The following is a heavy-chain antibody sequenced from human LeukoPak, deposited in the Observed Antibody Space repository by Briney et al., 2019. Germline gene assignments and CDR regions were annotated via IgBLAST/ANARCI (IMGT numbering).Heavy chain of an antibody. Sequence: SETLSLTCTVSDDSISSYHWTWIRQSPGRGLEWIGYVHYSGDTNYNPSLKSRVTISLDTSNNQFSLKVSSVTAADTAIYYCATYTRRCSAGTCYSIDYWGQGTLVTVSS. V-gene: IGHV4-59*08. J-gene: IGHJ4*02. CDR1: DDSISSYH. CDR2: VHYSGDT. D-gene: IGHD2-15*01. CDR3: ATYTRRCSAGTCYSIDY.